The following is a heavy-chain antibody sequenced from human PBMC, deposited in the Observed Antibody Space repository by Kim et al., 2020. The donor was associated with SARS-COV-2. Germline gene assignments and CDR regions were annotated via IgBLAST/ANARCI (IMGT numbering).Heavy chain of an antibody. Sequence: SETLSLTCTVSGGSISSSSYYWGWIRQPPGKGLEWIGSIYYSGSTYYNPSLKSRVTISVDTSKNQFSLKLSSVTAADTAAYYCARHPDYGDYVHLDYWGQGTLVTVSS. CDR2: IYYSGST. J-gene: IGHJ4*02. CDR1: GGSISSSSYY. CDR3: ARHPDYGDYVHLDY. D-gene: IGHD4-17*01. V-gene: IGHV4-39*01.